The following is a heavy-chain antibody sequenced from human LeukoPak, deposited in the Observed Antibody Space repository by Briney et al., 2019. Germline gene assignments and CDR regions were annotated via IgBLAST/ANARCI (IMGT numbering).Heavy chain of an antibody. D-gene: IGHD3-22*01. CDR3: AREVYDSSGYPFDY. J-gene: IGHJ4*02. CDR1: GFTFSDYY. CDR2: ISSSSSYT. V-gene: IGHV3-11*06. Sequence: GGSLRLSCAASGFTFSDYYMSWIRQAPGKGLEWVSYISSSSSYTNYADSVKGRFTISRDNAKNSLYLQMNSLRAEDTAVYYCAREVYDSSGYPFDYWGQGTLVTVSS.